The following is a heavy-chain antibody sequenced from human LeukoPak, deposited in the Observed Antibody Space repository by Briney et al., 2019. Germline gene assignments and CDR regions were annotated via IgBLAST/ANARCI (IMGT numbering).Heavy chain of an antibody. CDR3: ARDPQWLDPFDY. D-gene: IGHD6-19*01. CDR2: INWNGGST. J-gene: IGHJ4*02. Sequence: GGSLRLSCAASGFTFDDYGMSWVRQAPGKGLEWVSGINWNGGSTGYADSVKGQFTISRDNAKNSLYLQMNSLRAEDTALYYCARDPQWLDPFDYWGQGTLVTVSS. CDR1: GFTFDDYG. V-gene: IGHV3-20*04.